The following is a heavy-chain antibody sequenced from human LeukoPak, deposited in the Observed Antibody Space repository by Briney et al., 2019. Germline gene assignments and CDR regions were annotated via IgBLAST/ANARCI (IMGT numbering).Heavy chain of an antibody. CDR2: IYYSGST. CDR3: ARAVVFCTNGVCYKGYYYYGMDV. J-gene: IGHJ6*02. CDR1: GGSISSGDYS. D-gene: IGHD2-8*01. Sequence: SETLSLTCTVSGGSISSGDYSWSWIRQPPGKGLEWIGYIYYSGSTYYNPSLKSRVTISVDTSKNQFSLKLSSVTAADTAVYYCARAVVFCTNGVCYKGYYYYGMDVWGQGTTVTVSS. V-gene: IGHV4-30-4*01.